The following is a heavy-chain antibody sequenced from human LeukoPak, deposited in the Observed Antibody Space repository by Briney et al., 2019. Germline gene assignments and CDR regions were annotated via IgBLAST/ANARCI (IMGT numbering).Heavy chain of an antibody. V-gene: IGHV4-59*01. D-gene: IGHD2-15*01. CDR3: ARALRGTDFDY. CDR1: GGSISNYY. Sequence: SSETLSLTCTVSGGSISNYYWSWIRQPPGKGLEWIGYIYYSGITNSNPSLKSRVTLSVDTSKNRLSLKLRSVTAADTAVYYCARALRGTDFDYWGQGTLVTVSS. J-gene: IGHJ4*02. CDR2: IYYSGIT.